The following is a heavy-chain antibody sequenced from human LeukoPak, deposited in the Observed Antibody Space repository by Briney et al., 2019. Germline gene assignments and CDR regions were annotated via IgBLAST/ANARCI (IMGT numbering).Heavy chain of an antibody. V-gene: IGHV3-23*01. CDR2: ISGSDGST. Sequence: GGSLRLSCAASGFSFSTYAMSWVRQAPGKGLEWVSVISGSDGSTYYADSVKGRFTISRDDSKSTLSLQMHSLRAEDTAVYFCAKGGLMVYARSYFDYWGQGTLVTASS. CDR3: AKGGLMVYARSYFDY. J-gene: IGHJ4*02. D-gene: IGHD2-8*01. CDR1: GFSFSTYA.